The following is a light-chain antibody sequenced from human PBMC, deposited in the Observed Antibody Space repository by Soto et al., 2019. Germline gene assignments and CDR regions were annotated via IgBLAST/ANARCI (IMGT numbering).Light chain of an antibody. J-gene: IGKJ4*01. CDR2: GAS. Sequence: EIVMTQSPATLSVSPGERATLSCRASQSVSSNLAWYQQKPGQAPRLLIYGASTRATGIPARFSGSGSGTEFTLTISSLQSEDFAVYYCQQYNNWPLTFGGATEVEIK. CDR1: QSVSSN. CDR3: QQYNNWPLT. V-gene: IGKV3-15*01.